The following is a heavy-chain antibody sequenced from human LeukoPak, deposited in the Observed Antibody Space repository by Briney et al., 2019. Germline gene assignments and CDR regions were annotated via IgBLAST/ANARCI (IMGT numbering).Heavy chain of an antibody. CDR2: INPSGGST. Sequence: ASVKVSCKASGNPFTNNFIHWVRQAPGQGLGWMGIINPSGGSTRYAEKFQGTITMTRDTSTSTVYMDLRSLRSEDTAVYYCAVAYSYGRDTFDIWGQGTMVTVTS. CDR1: GNPFTNNF. CDR3: AVAYSYGRDTFDI. V-gene: IGHV1-46*01. J-gene: IGHJ3*02. D-gene: IGHD5-18*01.